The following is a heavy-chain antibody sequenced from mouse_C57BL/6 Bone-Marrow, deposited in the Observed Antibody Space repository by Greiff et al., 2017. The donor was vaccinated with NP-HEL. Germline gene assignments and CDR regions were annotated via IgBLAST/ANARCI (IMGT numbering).Heavy chain of an antibody. V-gene: IGHV1-63*01. CDR2: IYPGGGYT. Sequence: QVQLQQSGAELVRPGTSVKMSCKASGYTFTNYWIGWAKQRPGHGLEWIGDIYPGGGYTNYNEKFKGKATLTADKSSSPAYMQFSSLTSEDSAIYYCARRTGTEYFDYWGQGTALTVSS. CDR1: GYTFTNYW. CDR3: ARRTGTEYFDY. D-gene: IGHD4-1*01. J-gene: IGHJ2*01.